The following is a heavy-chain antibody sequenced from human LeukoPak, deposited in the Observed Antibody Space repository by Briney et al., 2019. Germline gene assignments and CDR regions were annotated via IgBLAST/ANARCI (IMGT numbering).Heavy chain of an antibody. CDR2: ISYDGSNK. D-gene: IGHD4-17*01. Sequence: GGSLRLSCAASGFTFSSYGMHWVRQAPGKGLEWVAVISYDGSNKYYADSVKGRFTISRDNSKNTLYLQMNSLRAEDTAVYYRARLTTVTTGGNWFDPWGQGTLVTVSS. CDR1: GFTFSSYG. J-gene: IGHJ5*02. CDR3: ARLTTVTTGGNWFDP. V-gene: IGHV3-30*03.